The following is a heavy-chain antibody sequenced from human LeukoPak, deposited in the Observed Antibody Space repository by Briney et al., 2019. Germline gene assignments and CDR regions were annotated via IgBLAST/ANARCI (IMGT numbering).Heavy chain of an antibody. CDR3: ASRSPTYYDFWSGYYTLDYYYYYYMDV. CDR2: IIPIFGTA. Sequence: ASVKVSCKASGGTFISYAISWVRQAPGQGLEWMGGIIPIFGTANYAQKFQGRVTITADKSTSTPYMELSSLRSEDTAVYYCASRSPTYYDFWSGYYTLDYYYYYYMDVWGKGTTVTVSS. CDR1: GGTFISYA. V-gene: IGHV1-69*06. D-gene: IGHD3-3*01. J-gene: IGHJ6*03.